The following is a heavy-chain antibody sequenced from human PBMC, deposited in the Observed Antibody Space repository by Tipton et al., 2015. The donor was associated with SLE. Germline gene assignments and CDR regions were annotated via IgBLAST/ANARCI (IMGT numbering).Heavy chain of an antibody. Sequence: TLSLTCAVYGGSFSGYYWSWIRQPPGKGLEWIGYIYYSGSTNYNPSLKSRVTISVDTSKNQFSLKLSSVTAADTAVYYCARGPVLLWFGELHAFDIWGQGTMVTVSS. J-gene: IGHJ3*02. CDR1: GGSFSGYY. V-gene: IGHV4-59*08. CDR3: ARGPVLLWFGELHAFDI. CDR2: IYYSGST. D-gene: IGHD3-10*01.